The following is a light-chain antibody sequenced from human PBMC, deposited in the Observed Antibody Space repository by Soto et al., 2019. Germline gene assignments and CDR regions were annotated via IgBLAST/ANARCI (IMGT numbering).Light chain of an antibody. Sequence: QSVLTQPPSVSAAPGQKVTISCSGSSSSSHIGHHSVSWYQHLPGTAPKLLIYDNDQRPSGIPARFSGSKSATSATLDITRLQNGDEADYYCGTWDTGMRAYVLGTGNKVTVL. J-gene: IGLJ1*01. CDR3: GTWDTGMRAYV. V-gene: IGLV1-51*01. CDR2: DND. CDR1: SSSSHIGHHS.